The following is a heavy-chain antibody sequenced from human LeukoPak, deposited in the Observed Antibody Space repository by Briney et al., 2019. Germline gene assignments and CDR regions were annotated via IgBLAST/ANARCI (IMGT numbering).Heavy chain of an antibody. CDR3: ADLEWLSGLDAFDI. V-gene: IGHV3-48*01. CDR2: ISSSSSTI. D-gene: IGHD3-3*01. Sequence: GGSLRLSCAASGFTFSSYSMNWVRQAPGKGLEWVSYISSSSSTIYYADSVKGRFTISRDNAKNSLYLQMNSLRAEDTAVCYCADLEWLSGLDAFDIWGQGTMVTVSS. CDR1: GFTFSSYS. J-gene: IGHJ3*02.